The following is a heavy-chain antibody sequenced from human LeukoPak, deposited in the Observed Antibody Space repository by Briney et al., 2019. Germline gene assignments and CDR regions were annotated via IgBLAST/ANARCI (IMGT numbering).Heavy chain of an antibody. CDR1: GGSISSSSYY. Sequence: SETLSLTCTVSGGSISSSSYYWGWIRQPPGKGLEWIGSIYYSGSTYYNPSLKSRVTISVDTSKNQFSLKLSSVTAADTAVYYCARSLGWRAYYYMDVWGKGTTVTISS. CDR3: ARSLGWRAYYYMDV. V-gene: IGHV4-39*07. D-gene: IGHD6-19*01. CDR2: IYYSGST. J-gene: IGHJ6*03.